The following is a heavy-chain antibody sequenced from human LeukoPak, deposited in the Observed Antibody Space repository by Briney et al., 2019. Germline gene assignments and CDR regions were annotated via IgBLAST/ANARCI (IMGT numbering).Heavy chain of an antibody. D-gene: IGHD3-9*01. CDR3: ARAVYDILTGYYIDY. Sequence: PGGSLRLSCAASGFTFSSYAMHWVRQAPGKGLEWVAVISYDGSNKYYADSVKGRFTISRDNSKNTLYLQMNSPRAEDTAVYYCARAVYDILTGYYIDYWGQGTLVTVSS. J-gene: IGHJ4*02. CDR2: ISYDGSNK. CDR1: GFTFSSYA. V-gene: IGHV3-30*04.